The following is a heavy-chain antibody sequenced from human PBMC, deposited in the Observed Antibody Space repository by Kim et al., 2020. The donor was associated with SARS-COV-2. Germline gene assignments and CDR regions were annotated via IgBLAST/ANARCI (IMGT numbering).Heavy chain of an antibody. Sequence: ASVKVSCKASGYAFITSHIHWVRQVPGQGLEWMGMFTPSGGNTAFAQRFQGRVTMAGDTYTSTPYMELSSLRSEDTAVYYCGRDLHNNWCIDHWGQGTLVTVSS. V-gene: IGHV1-46*01. CDR3: GRDLHNNWCIDH. CDR1: GYAFITSH. D-gene: IGHD1-1*01. J-gene: IGHJ4*02. CDR2: FTPSGGNT.